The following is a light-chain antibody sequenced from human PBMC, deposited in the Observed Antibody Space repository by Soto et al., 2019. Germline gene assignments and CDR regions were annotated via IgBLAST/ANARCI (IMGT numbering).Light chain of an antibody. CDR3: QQRSNWAIT. V-gene: IGKV3-11*01. Sequence: EIVLTQSPATLSLSPGERATLSCRASQSVSSYLAWYQQKPGQAPRLLIYDASNRATGIPARFSGSGSGTDFTLTISSLAPEDFAVYYCQQRSNWAITFGQGTRLEI. J-gene: IGKJ5*01. CDR1: QSVSSY. CDR2: DAS.